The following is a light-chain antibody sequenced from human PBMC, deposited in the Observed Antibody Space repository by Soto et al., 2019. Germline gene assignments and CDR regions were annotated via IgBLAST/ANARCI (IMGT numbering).Light chain of an antibody. CDR1: QSVRSW. J-gene: IGKJ4*01. Sequence: DIQMTQSPSTLSASVGDRVTITCRASQSVRSWLAWYQQKPGRAPKFLIYDASSLESGVPSRFSGSGSGTEFTLTISNLQPDDFATYYCQQYDNYPRTCGGRTKVEI. CDR3: QQYDNYPRT. V-gene: IGKV1-5*01. CDR2: DAS.